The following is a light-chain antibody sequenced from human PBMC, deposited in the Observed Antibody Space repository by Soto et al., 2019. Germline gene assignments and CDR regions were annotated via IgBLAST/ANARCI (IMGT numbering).Light chain of an antibody. CDR3: ASLTTTSFV. CDR1: SSTVGGFNV. Sequence: QSVLTQPASVSGSPGQPITISCTGTSSTVGGFNVVSWYQQHPGKAPKVIIYEGIKRPSGVSNRFSGSNSGSTASLTISGLQAEDEADYSCASLTTTSFVFGTGTKVTVL. V-gene: IGLV2-14*02. CDR2: EGI. J-gene: IGLJ1*01.